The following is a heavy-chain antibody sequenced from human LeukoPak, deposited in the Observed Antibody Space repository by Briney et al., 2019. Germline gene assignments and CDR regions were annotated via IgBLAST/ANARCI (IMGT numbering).Heavy chain of an antibody. V-gene: IGHV4-4*02. CDR3: AREGGFYRPLDY. CDR1: GGSVSSTNW. J-gene: IGHJ4*02. Sequence: SETLSLTCGVSGGSVSSTNWWTWIRQPPGKGLEWIGEVHLDGRTNFNPSLKSRLTMSVDLSENHVSLKLTSVSAADTAVYYCAREGGFYRPLDYSGQGTLVTVSS. D-gene: IGHD6-25*01. CDR2: VHLDGRT.